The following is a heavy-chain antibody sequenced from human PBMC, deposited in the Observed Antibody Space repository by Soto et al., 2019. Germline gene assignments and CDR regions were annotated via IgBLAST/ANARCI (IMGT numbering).Heavy chain of an antibody. CDR2: ISWNSGSI. D-gene: IGHD6-19*01. Sequence: PWGSLRLSCAASGFTFDDYAMHWFRQAPGKGLEWVSGISWNSGSIGYADSVKGRFTISRDNAKNSLYLQMNSLRAEDTALYYCAKGNSSGWTHFDYWGQGTLVTVSS. CDR3: AKGNSSGWTHFDY. CDR1: GFTFDDYA. V-gene: IGHV3-9*01. J-gene: IGHJ4*02.